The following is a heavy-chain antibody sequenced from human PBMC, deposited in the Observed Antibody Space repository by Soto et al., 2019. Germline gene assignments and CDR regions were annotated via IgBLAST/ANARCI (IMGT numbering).Heavy chain of an antibody. CDR3: ARTSIAAAGWWFDP. CDR2: IYYSGST. J-gene: IGHJ5*02. CDR1: GGSISSGGYY. D-gene: IGHD6-13*01. V-gene: IGHV4-31*03. Sequence: QVQLQESGPGLVKPSQTLSLTCTVSGGSISSGGYYWSCIRQHPGKGLEWIGYIYYSGSTYYNPSLKSRVTISVDTSKNQFSLKLSSVTAADTAVYYCARTSIAAAGWWFDPWGQGTLVTVSS.